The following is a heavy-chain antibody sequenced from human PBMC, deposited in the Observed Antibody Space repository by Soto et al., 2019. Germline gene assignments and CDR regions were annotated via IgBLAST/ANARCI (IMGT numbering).Heavy chain of an antibody. CDR2: INSDGSST. J-gene: IGHJ4*02. CDR3: ASTVVTGY. V-gene: IGHV3-74*01. D-gene: IGHD2-15*01. CDR1: GFTFSSAW. Sequence: EVQLVESGGGLVQPGGSLGLSCAVSGFTFSSAWMHWVRQAPGKGLVWVSRINSDGSSTSYADSVKGRFTISRDNAKNTLYLQMNSLSAEDTAVYYCASTVVTGYWGQGTLVTVSS.